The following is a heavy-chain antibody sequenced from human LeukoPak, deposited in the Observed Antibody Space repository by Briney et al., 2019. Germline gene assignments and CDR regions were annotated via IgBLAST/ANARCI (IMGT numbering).Heavy chain of an antibody. CDR3: ARGVEMATLRYYYYYYGMDV. Sequence: ASVKVSRKASGYTFTSYYMHWVRQAPGQGLEWMGIINPSGGSTSYAQKFQGRVTMTRDTSTSTVYMELSSLRSEDPAVYYCARGVEMATLRYYYYYYGMDVWGQGTTVTVSS. CDR1: GYTFTSYY. D-gene: IGHD5-24*01. V-gene: IGHV1-46*01. J-gene: IGHJ6*02. CDR2: INPSGGST.